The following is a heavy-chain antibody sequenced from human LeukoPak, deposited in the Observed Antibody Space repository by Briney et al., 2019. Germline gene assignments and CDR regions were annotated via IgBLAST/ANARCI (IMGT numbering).Heavy chain of an antibody. CDR2: IYHSGST. J-gene: IGHJ6*02. D-gene: IGHD3-10*01. Sequence: SETLSLTCAVSGGSISSGGYSWSWIRQPPGTGLEWIGYIYHSGSTYYNPSLKSRVTISVDRSKNQFSLKLSSVTAADTAVYYCARGGSALYYYGMDVWGQGTTVTVSS. V-gene: IGHV4-30-2*01. CDR1: GGSISSGGYS. CDR3: ARGGSALYYYGMDV.